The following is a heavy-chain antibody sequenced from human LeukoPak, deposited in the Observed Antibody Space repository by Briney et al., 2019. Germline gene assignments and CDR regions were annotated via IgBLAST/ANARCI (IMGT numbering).Heavy chain of an antibody. V-gene: IGHV4-38-2*02. CDR2: IYHSGST. D-gene: IGHD3-9*01. Sequence: SETLSLTCTVSGYSISSGYYWGWIRQPPGKGLEWIGSIYHSGSTYYNPSLKSRVTISVDTSKNQFSLKLSSVTAADTAVYYCARQTDILTGSIFWFDPWGQGTLVTVSS. J-gene: IGHJ5*02. CDR3: ARQTDILTGSIFWFDP. CDR1: GYSISSGYY.